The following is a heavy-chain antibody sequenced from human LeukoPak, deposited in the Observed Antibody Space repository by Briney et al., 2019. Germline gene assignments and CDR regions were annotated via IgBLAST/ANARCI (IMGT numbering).Heavy chain of an antibody. CDR3: ARDNVDTAMVIGWSAFDI. Sequence: PSETLSLTCTVSGGSISSYYWSWIRQPPGKGLGWIGYIYYSGSTNYNPSLKSRVTISVDTSKNQFSLKLSSVTAADTAVYYCARDNVDTAMVIGWSAFDIWGQGTMVTVSS. V-gene: IGHV4-59*01. CDR1: GGSISSYY. J-gene: IGHJ3*02. D-gene: IGHD5-18*01. CDR2: IYYSGST.